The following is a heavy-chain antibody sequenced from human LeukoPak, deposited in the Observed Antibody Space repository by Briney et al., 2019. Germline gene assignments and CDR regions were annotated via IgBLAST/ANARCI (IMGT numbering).Heavy chain of an antibody. D-gene: IGHD6-19*01. CDR1: RFTFSTYA. Sequence: AGGSLRFSCAVSRFTFSTYAMHWVRQAPGKGLEYVSAISSNGGSTYYADSVKGRFTISRDNSKNTLYLQMGSLRPEDMAVYYCAKGSGWLFYYYYMDVWGKGTTVTVSS. CDR3: AKGSGWLFYYYYMDV. V-gene: IGHV3-64*02. CDR2: ISSNGGST. J-gene: IGHJ6*03.